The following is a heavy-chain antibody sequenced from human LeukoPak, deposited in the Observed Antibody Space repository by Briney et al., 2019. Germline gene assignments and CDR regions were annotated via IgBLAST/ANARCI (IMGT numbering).Heavy chain of an antibody. D-gene: IGHD5-24*01. CDR2: TSGSGGSA. J-gene: IGHJ4*02. Sequence: GGSLRLSCAASGFTFSSYAMSWVRQAPGKGLEWVSATSGSGGSAYYADSVKGRFTISRDNSKNTLYLQMNSLRAEDTAVYYCAKEGPWLQFGGYLDYWGQGTLVTVSS. V-gene: IGHV3-23*01. CDR3: AKEGPWLQFGGYLDY. CDR1: GFTFSSYA.